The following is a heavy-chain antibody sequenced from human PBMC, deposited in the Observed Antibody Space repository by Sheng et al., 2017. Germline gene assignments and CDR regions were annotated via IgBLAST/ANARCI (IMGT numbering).Heavy chain of an antibody. D-gene: IGHD6-13*01. V-gene: IGHV4-34*01. CDR1: GGSFSGYY. Sequence: QVQLQQWGAGLLKPSETLSLTCAVYGGSFSGYYWSWIRQPPGKGLEWIGEINHSGSTNYNPSLKSRVTISVDTSKNQFSLKLSSVTAADTAVYYCATMNKGYSSSWSREFDYWGQGTLVTVSS. CDR2: INHSGST. CDR3: ATMNKGYSSSWSREFDY. J-gene: IGHJ4*02.